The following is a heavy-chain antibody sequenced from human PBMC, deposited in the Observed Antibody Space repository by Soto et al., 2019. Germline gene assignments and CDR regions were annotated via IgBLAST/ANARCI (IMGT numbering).Heavy chain of an antibody. Sequence: KASETLSLTCTVSGGSISSYYWSWIRQPPGKGLEWIGYIYYSGSTNYNPSLKSRVTISVDTSKNQFSLKLSSVTAADTAVYYCARGRDTAMVTLFDYWGQGTLVTVSS. CDR2: IYYSGST. V-gene: IGHV4-59*01. CDR1: GGSISSYY. CDR3: ARGRDTAMVTLFDY. D-gene: IGHD5-18*01. J-gene: IGHJ4*02.